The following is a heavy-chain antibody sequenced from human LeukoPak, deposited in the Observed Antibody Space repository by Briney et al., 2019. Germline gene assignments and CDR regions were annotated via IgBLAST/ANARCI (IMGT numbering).Heavy chain of an antibody. CDR2: ISAYNGNT. J-gene: IGHJ6*02. Sequence: ASVKVSCKVSGYTLTELSMHWVRQAPGQGLEWMGWISAYNGNTNYAQKLQGRVTMTTDTSTSTAYMELRSLRSDDTAVYYCARDPGYYGSGSYYSYYYYYGMDVWGQGTTVTVSS. CDR1: GYTLTELS. V-gene: IGHV1-18*01. CDR3: ARDPGYYGSGSYYSYYYYYGMDV. D-gene: IGHD3-10*01.